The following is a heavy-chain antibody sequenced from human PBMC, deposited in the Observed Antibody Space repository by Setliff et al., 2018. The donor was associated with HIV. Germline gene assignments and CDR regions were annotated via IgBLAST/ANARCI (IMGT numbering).Heavy chain of an antibody. CDR2: IIPALGTA. D-gene: IGHD1-26*01. J-gene: IGHJ4*02. Sequence: ASVKVSCKASGDTFSNYPISWLRQAPGQGPEWMGGIIPALGTANYAQKFQGRVTFTADESTNIAFMELSSLRSEDTAVYYCARDAGYSGSAWDSWGQGTLVTVSS. CDR1: GDTFSNYP. V-gene: IGHV1-69*13. CDR3: ARDAGYSGSAWDS.